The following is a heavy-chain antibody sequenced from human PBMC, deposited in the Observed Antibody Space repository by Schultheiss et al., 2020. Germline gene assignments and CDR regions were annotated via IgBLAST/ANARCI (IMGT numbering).Heavy chain of an antibody. Sequence: GESLKISCAASGFTFSSYGMHWVRQAPGKGLEWVAVISYDGSNKYYADSVKARFNISRDNSKNTLYLQMNSLTAEDTGVYYCARRGGDDYRARDFYYNFMDVWGKGTTVTVSS. CDR3: ARRGGDDYRARDFYYNFMDV. CDR1: GFTFSSYG. D-gene: IGHD3-16*01. CDR2: ISYDGSNK. J-gene: IGHJ6*03. V-gene: IGHV3-30*03.